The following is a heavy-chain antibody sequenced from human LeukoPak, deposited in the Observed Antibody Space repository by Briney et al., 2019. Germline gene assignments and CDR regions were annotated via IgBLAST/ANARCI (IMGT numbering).Heavy chain of an antibody. Sequence: GGSLRLSCAASGFTFSSYGMHWVRQAPGKGLEWVADIWYDGSNKYYADSVKGRFTISRDNSKNTLYLQMNSLRAEDTAVYYCARSVVYSSFDYWGQGTLVTVSS. CDR3: ARSVVYSSFDY. J-gene: IGHJ4*02. V-gene: IGHV3-33*03. CDR2: IWYDGSNK. D-gene: IGHD1-14*01. CDR1: GFTFSSYG.